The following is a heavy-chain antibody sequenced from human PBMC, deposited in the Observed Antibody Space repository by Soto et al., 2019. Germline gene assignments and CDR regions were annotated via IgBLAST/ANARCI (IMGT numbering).Heavy chain of an antibody. CDR3: ARDGWGSNWYFDL. CDR2: ISYDGKQT. CDR1: GVTFKDYG. Sequence: PGGSLRLSCGAPGVTFKDYGMHWVRQAPGKGLEWVAVISYDGKQTYYADSVKGRFTISKDKSKRTLFLQMNSLRVYDTAVYYCARDGWGSNWYFDLWGRGTLVTVSS. V-gene: IGHV3-30*03. D-gene: IGHD3-16*01. J-gene: IGHJ2*01.